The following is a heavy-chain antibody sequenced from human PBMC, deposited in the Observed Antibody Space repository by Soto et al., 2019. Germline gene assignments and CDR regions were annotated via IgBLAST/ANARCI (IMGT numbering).Heavy chain of an antibody. Sequence: QTLSLSCALSGDSVSSDSAAWNWIRQSPSGGLEWLGRTYYMSKWYNDYAVSVKSRITINPDTSKNQFSLQLNSVTPEDTAVYNCARTGDTAHDYDYSYYMDIWGQGTTVTVSS. J-gene: IGHJ6*02. D-gene: IGHD5-18*01. V-gene: IGHV6-1*01. CDR3: ARTGDTAHDYDYSYYMDI. CDR1: GDSVSSDSAA. CDR2: TYYMSKWYN.